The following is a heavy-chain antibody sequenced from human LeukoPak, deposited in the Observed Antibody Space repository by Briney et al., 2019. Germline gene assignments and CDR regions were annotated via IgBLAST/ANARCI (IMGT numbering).Heavy chain of an antibody. Sequence: GGSLRLSCAASGFSFSSCAMTWARQAPVKGLEWVSAISGDGTRTYYADSVKGRFTISRDNSKNTLYLEMSSLRVEDTAIYYCAKWPEGAMDYFDYWGQGTLVTVSS. J-gene: IGHJ4*02. CDR2: ISGDGTRT. D-gene: IGHD3-16*01. V-gene: IGHV3-23*01. CDR3: AKWPEGAMDYFDY. CDR1: GFSFSSCA.